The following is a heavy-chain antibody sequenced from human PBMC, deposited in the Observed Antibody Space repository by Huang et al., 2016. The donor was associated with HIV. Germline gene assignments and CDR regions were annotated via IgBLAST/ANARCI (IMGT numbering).Heavy chain of an antibody. J-gene: IGHJ5*02. CDR2: ISDDGRNK. D-gene: IGHD6-19*01. CDR3: ARSAVPGDGDWFDP. V-gene: IGHV3-30*04. CDR1: GFTFTNYA. Sequence: QVQLVESGGGLVQPGRSLRLSCAASGFTFTNYAIHWVRKAPGKGVAWVAFISDDGRNKVYADSVKGRFTISRDNSKSTLYLLMNSLRVDDTALYYCARSAVPGDGDWFDPWGQGTLVTVSS.